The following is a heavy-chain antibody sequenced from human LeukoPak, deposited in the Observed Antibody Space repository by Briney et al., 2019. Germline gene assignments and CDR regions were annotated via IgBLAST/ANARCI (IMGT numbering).Heavy chain of an antibody. D-gene: IGHD6-19*01. Sequence: PGGSLRLSCAASGFTFSNCAMSWVRQAPGKGLEWVSAISGSGGYTFYSDSVKGRFTISRDNSKNTLYLQMNSLRAEDTAVYYCAKRTGLVTDAGDAFDIWGQGTMVTVSS. CDR3: AKRTGLVTDAGDAFDI. CDR2: ISGSGGYT. V-gene: IGHV3-23*01. J-gene: IGHJ3*02. CDR1: GFTFSNCA.